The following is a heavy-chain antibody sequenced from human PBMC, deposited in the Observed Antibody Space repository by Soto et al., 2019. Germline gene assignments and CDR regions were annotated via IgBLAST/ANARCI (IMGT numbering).Heavy chain of an antibody. J-gene: IGHJ5*02. CDR3: ARDNIITYYDFWSGYYYPNWFDP. Sequence: ASVKVSCKVSGYTLTELSMHWVRQAPGKGLEWMGGFDPEDGETIYAQKFQGRVTMTEDTSTDTAYMELSSLRSEDTAVYYCARDNIITYYDFWSGYYYPNWFDPWGQGTLVTVSS. CDR1: GYTLTELS. V-gene: IGHV1-24*01. D-gene: IGHD3-3*01. CDR2: FDPEDGET.